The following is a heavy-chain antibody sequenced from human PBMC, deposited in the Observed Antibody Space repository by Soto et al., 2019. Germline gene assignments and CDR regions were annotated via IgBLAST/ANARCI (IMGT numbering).Heavy chain of an antibody. CDR3: ARHTPAISISDH. CDR1: GGSIRSSSYY. J-gene: IGHJ4*02. CDR2: IYYSGST. V-gene: IGHV4-39*01. Sequence: QLQLQESGPGLVKPSETLSLTCTVSGGSIRSSSYYWGWIRQPPGKGLEWIGSIYYSGSTYYNPSLKRRVTIAVDTSKNQLSLKLSSVTAADTAVYYCARHTPAISISDHWGQGTLVTVSS. D-gene: IGHD2-15*01.